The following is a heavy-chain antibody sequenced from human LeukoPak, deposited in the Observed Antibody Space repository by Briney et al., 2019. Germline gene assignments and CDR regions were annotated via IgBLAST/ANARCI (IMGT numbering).Heavy chain of an antibody. D-gene: IGHD6-19*01. J-gene: IGHJ1*01. CDR2: INHSGST. CDR1: GGSFSGYY. V-gene: IGHV4-34*01. CDR3: ARGHRFEGSGWYPGRGEYFQH. Sequence: SETLSLTCAVYGGSFSGYYWSWIRQPPGKGLEWIGEINHSGSTNYNPSLKSRVTISVDTSKNQFSLKLSSVTAADTAVYYCARGHRFEGSGWYPGRGEYFQHWGQGTLVTVSS.